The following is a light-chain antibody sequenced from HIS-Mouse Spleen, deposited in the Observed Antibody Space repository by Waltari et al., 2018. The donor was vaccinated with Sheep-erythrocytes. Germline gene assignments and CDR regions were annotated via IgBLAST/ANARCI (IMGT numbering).Light chain of an antibody. CDR1: SSDVGSSNL. CDR2: EGS. Sequence: QSALTQPASVSGSPGQSITISCTGTSSDVGSSNLVSWYQQHPGKAPKLMIYEGSKRPSGVSNRFSGSKSGNTASPTISVLQVEDEADYYCCSYAGSSTPWVFGGGTKLTVL. J-gene: IGLJ3*02. V-gene: IGLV2-23*01. CDR3: CSYAGSSTPWV.